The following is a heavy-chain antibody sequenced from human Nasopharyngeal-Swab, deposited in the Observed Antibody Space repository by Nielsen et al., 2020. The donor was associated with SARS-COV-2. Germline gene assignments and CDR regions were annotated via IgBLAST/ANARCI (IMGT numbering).Heavy chain of an antibody. CDR2: IIPIFGTA. V-gene: IGHV1-69*13. CDR1: GGPFSSYA. CDR3: ARDYVPDDFWSGSGMDV. Sequence: SVKVSCKASGGPFSSYAISWVRQAPGQGLEWMGGIIPIFGTANYAQKFQGRVTITADESTSTAYMELSSLRSEDTAVYYCARDYVPDDFWSGSGMDVWGQGTTVTVSS. J-gene: IGHJ6*02. D-gene: IGHD3-3*01.